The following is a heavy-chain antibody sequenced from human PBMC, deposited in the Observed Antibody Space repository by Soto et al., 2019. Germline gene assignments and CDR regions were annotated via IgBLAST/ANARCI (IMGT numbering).Heavy chain of an antibody. Sequence: EVQLVQSGAEVKKPGESLKISCKGSGYSFTSYWIGWVRQMPGKGLEWMGIIYPGDSDTRYSPSFQGQVTISADKSISTAYLQWSSLKASDTAMYDCARPHHPTHCGGGCRDYWGQGTLVTVSS. D-gene: IGHD2-21*02. J-gene: IGHJ4*02. V-gene: IGHV5-51*01. CDR2: IYPGDSDT. CDR1: GYSFTSYW. CDR3: ARPHHPTHCGGGCRDY.